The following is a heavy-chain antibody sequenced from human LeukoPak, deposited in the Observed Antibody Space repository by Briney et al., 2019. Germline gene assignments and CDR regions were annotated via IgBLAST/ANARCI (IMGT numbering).Heavy chain of an antibody. Sequence: SGETLTLPCAVYGHSFSGYYSRWIRQPPGKGLVWIGDINHSGNTNYSPSVKSRVTISVDTSKNLFSLKMSSVTAGDTAVYYCATGRSAGSSSSWYYYDYYMDVWGKGTTVTVSS. V-gene: IGHV4-34*01. J-gene: IGHJ6*03. CDR3: ATGRSAGSSSSWYYYDYYMDV. CDR1: GHSFSGYY. D-gene: IGHD6-13*01. CDR2: INHSGNT.